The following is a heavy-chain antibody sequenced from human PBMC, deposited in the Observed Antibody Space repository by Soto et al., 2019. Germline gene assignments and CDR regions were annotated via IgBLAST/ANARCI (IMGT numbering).Heavy chain of an antibody. CDR1: GYTFTGYA. Sequence: QVQLVQSGAEEKKPGASVKVSCKASGYTFTGYAMHWVRQAPGQRLEWMGWINAGNGNTKYSQQFQGRVTITRDTSASTAYMELSSLRSEDTALYYCARAVAVAADFDYWGQGTLVTVSS. V-gene: IGHV1-3*05. J-gene: IGHJ4*02. CDR2: INAGNGNT. CDR3: ARAVAVAADFDY. D-gene: IGHD6-19*01.